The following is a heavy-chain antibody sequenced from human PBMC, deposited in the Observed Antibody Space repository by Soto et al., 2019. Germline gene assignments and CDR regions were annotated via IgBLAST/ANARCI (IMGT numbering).Heavy chain of an antibody. CDR2: MSGSGSTT. Sequence: GGSLRLSCAASGFTFRSYAMSWVRQAPGKGLEWVSGMSGSGSTTHYADSVEGRFTISRDYSKNTLYLQMNSLRAEDTAVYYCAKGVFMGSGWYDYWGQGTQVTVSS. J-gene: IGHJ4*02. CDR1: GFTFRSYA. D-gene: IGHD6-19*01. CDR3: AKGVFMGSGWYDY. V-gene: IGHV3-23*01.